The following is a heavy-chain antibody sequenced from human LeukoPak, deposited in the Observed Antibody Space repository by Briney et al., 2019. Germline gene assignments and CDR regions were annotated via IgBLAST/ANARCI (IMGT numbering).Heavy chain of an antibody. CDR2: ILNDGGST. CDR3: VRHNYGYDY. V-gene: IGHV3-74*01. CDR1: GFTFNRYW. D-gene: IGHD5-18*01. J-gene: IGHJ4*02. Sequence: GGSLRLYCAASGFTFNRYWMHWVRQAPGEGPVWVAHILNDGGSTSYADSVKGRFTISRDNAKNTLSLQMNSLRAEDTAVYYCVRHNYGYDYWGQGTPVTVSS.